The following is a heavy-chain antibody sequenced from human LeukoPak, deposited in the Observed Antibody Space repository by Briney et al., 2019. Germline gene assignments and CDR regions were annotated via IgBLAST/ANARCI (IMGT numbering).Heavy chain of an antibody. CDR2: MNPNSGNT. D-gene: IGHD2-2*01. Sequence: ASVKVSCKASGYTFTSYDINWVRQVTGQGLEWMGWMNPNSGNTGYAQKFQGRVTMTRNTSISTAYMELSSLRSEDTAVYYCAKGRCIWGYCSSTNWFDPWGQGTLVTVSS. CDR1: GYTFTSYD. V-gene: IGHV1-8*01. J-gene: IGHJ5*02. CDR3: AKGRCIWGYCSSTNWFDP.